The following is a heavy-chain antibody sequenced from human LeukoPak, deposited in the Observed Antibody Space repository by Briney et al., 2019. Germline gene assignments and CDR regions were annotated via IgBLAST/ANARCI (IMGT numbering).Heavy chain of an antibody. CDR1: GFTFSSYS. CDR3: ARRYSTDSIDS. J-gene: IGHJ4*02. V-gene: IGHV3-21*04. D-gene: IGHD3-16*02. Sequence: GGSLRLSCAASGFTFSSYSMNWVRQAPGKGLEWVSSISSSSSYIYYADSVKGRFTISRDNAKNSLYLQMNSLKASDTAMYYCARRYSTDSIDSWGQGTLVTVSS. CDR2: ISSSSSYI.